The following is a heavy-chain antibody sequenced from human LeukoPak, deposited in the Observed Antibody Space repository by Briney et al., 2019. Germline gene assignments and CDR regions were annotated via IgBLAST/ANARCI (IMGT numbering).Heavy chain of an antibody. D-gene: IGHD3-22*01. CDR2: IRSKAYGGTT. J-gene: IGHJ4*02. CDR3: TRDGAPTYYDSSGYYS. Sequence: GGSLRLSCLASGFTFGDYAMSWVRQAPGKGLEWVGFIRSKAYGGTTEYAASVKGRFTISRDDSKSIAYLQMNSLKTEDTAVYYCTRDGAPTYYDSSGYYSWGQGTLVTVSS. CDR1: GFTFGDYA. V-gene: IGHV3-49*04.